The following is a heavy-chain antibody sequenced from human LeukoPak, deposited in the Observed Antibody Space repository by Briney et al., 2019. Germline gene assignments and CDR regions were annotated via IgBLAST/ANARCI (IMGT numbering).Heavy chain of an antibody. CDR3: ARVLSIGFHYDY. CDR2: ISGSGDAT. D-gene: IGHD3-22*01. V-gene: IGHV3-23*01. CDR1: GSTFSSLA. Sequence: GGSLRLSCTASGSTFSSLAMHWVRQAPGKGLEWVSGISGSGDATYYADSVRGRFTVSRDNSKNTLYLQMSSLRAEDTALYFCARVLSIGFHYDYWGPGTLVTVSS. J-gene: IGHJ4*02.